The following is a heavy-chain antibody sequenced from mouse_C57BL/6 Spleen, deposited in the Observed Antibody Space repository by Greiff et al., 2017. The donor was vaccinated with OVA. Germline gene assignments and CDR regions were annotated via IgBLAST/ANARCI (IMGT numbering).Heavy chain of an antibody. CDR2: ISYDGSN. Sequence: EVKLKESGPGLVKPSQSLSLTCSVTGYSITSGYYWNWIRQFPGNKLEWMGYISYDGSNNYNPSLKNRISITRDTSKNQFFLKLNSVTTEDTATYYCARVASLYYFDYWGQGTTLTVSS. CDR3: ARVASLYYFDY. J-gene: IGHJ2*01. CDR1: GYSITSGYY. V-gene: IGHV3-6*01. D-gene: IGHD1-1*01.